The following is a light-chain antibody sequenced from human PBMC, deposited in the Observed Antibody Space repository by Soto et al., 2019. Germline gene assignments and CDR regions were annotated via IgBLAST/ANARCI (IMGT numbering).Light chain of an antibody. Sequence: DIQMTQSPSTLSASVGDRVTITCRASQSIRSWLAWYQQKPGKAPKVLIYKASSLESGVPSRFSGSGSGTEFTLTISSLQPDDFATYDCQQYENYPFTFGGGTKVEIK. J-gene: IGKJ4*01. V-gene: IGKV1-5*03. CDR3: QQYENYPFT. CDR2: KAS. CDR1: QSIRSW.